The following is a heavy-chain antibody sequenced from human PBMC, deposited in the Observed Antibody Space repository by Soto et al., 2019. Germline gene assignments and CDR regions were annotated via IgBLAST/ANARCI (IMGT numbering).Heavy chain of an antibody. J-gene: IGHJ5*02. CDR1: GGSISSYY. CDR2: IYYSGST. CDR3: ARDRAGYCSSTSCFGDWFDP. V-gene: IGHV4-59*01. Sequence: SETLSLTCTVSGGSISSYYWSWIRQPPGKGLEWIGYIYYSGSTNYNPSLKSRVTISVDTSKNQFSLKLSSVTAADTAVYYCARDRAGYCSSTSCFGDWFDPWGQGTLVTVS. D-gene: IGHD2-2*01.